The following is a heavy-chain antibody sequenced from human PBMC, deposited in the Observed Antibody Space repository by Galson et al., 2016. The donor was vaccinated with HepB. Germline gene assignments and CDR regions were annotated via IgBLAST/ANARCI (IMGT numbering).Heavy chain of an antibody. D-gene: IGHD5-18*01. CDR1: GFPFSRYW. J-gene: IGHJ4*02. CDR3: AREASYVNVLDH. Sequence: SLRLSCAASGFPFSRYWMHWVRQGPGKGLVWVSRINSDGSSTIYADSVKGRFTISRDNSKSTVSLQMNSLRVDDTAVFYCAREASYVNVLDHWGQGTLVTVSS. CDR2: INSDGSST. V-gene: IGHV3-74*01.